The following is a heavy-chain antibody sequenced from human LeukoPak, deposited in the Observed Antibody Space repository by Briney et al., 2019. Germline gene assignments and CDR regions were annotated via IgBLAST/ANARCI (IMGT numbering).Heavy chain of an antibody. CDR3: ARENVDTAMVMEFDY. CDR1: GFTFSSYW. CDR2: IKQDGSEK. J-gene: IGHJ4*02. V-gene: IGHV3-7*01. Sequence: GGSLRLSCAASGFTFSSYWMSWVRQAPGKGLDWVANIKQDGSEKYYVDSVKGRFTISRDNAKNSLYLQMNSLRAEDTAVYYCARENVDTAMVMEFDYWGQGTLVTVSS. D-gene: IGHD5-18*01.